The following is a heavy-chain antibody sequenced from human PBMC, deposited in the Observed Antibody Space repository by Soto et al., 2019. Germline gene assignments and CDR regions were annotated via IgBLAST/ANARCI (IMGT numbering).Heavy chain of an antibody. J-gene: IGHJ4*02. Sequence: SETQASRCAVSGGFLSYYYWSWIRQPAGKGLEWIGRIYTSGSTNYNPSLKSRVTMSVDTSKNQFSLKLSSVTAVDTAVYYCARYGDYTTFDYWGQGTLVTVS. V-gene: IGHV4-59*10. CDR2: IYTSGST. CDR1: GGFLSYYY. CDR3: ARYGDYTTFDY. D-gene: IGHD4-17*01.